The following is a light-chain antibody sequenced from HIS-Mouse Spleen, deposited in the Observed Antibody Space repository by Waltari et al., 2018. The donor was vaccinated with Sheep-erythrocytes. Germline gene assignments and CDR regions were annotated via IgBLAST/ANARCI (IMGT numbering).Light chain of an antibody. CDR3: CSYAGSSTWV. V-gene: IGLV2-23*01. CDR2: EGS. J-gene: IGLJ3*02. Sequence: QSALTQPASVSGSPGQSITISCTGTSSDLASYHLVSWYQQHPGKAPKLMIYEGSKRPSGVSNRFSGSKSGNTASLTISGLQAEDEADYYCCSYAGSSTWVFGGGTKLTVL. CDR1: SSDLASYHL.